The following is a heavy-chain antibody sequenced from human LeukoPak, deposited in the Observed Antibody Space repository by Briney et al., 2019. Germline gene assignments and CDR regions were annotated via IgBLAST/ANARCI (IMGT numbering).Heavy chain of an antibody. CDR3: AKDLGGITGTTT. J-gene: IGHJ5*02. CDR1: GFTFDDYA. CDR2: ISGGGGST. Sequence: PGGSLRLSCAASGFTFDDYAMHWVRQAPGKGLEWVSLISGGGGSTYYADSVKGRFTISRDNSKNTLYLQMNSLRAEDTAVYYCAKDLGGITGTTTWGQGTLVTVSS. V-gene: IGHV3-43*02. D-gene: IGHD1-7*01.